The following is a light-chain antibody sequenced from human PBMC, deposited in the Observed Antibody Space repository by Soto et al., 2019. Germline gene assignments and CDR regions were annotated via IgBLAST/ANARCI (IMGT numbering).Light chain of an antibody. CDR3: QPYGDSPT. CDR1: QSVSAGY. J-gene: IGKJ1*01. Sequence: DIVLTQSPGTLSLSPGERATLSCRSSQSVSAGYFAGYQQKPGQAPSLLIYETSSRTTGTPGRFSGSGSGTDFNLSISTLEPENFAGYFWQPYGDSPTLGQGTKVDI. CDR2: ETS. V-gene: IGKV3-20*01.